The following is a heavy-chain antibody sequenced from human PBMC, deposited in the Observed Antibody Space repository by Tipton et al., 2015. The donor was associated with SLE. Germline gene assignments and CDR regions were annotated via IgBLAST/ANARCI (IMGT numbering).Heavy chain of an antibody. Sequence: QSGPEVKKPGASVKVSCKASGYTSTTYYMHWVRQAPGQGLEWMGGFIPILDTANYVKKFQDRVTITADESTSTAYMELSSLKSDDTAVYYCAVCSGGSCYSGYFDYWGQGTLVTVSS. V-gene: IGHV1-69*13. D-gene: IGHD2-15*01. CDR3: AVCSGGSCYSGYFDY. CDR1: GYTSTTYY. J-gene: IGHJ4*02. CDR2: FIPILDTA.